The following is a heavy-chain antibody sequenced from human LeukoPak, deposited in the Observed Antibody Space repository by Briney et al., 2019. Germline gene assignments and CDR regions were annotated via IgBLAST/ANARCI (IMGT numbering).Heavy chain of an antibody. V-gene: IGHV4-59*12. Sequence: SETLSLTCTVSGGSITSYYWSWIRQPPGKGLEWIGYIYYSGSTNYNPSLKSRVTISVDTSKNQFSLKLSSVTAADTAVYYCARSDSSWYDYWGQGTLVTVSS. D-gene: IGHD6-13*01. CDR2: IYYSGST. CDR1: GGSITSYY. CDR3: ARSDSSWYDY. J-gene: IGHJ4*02.